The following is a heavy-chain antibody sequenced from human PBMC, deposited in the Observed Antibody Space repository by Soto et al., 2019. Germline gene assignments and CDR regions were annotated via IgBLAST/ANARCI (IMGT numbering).Heavy chain of an antibody. J-gene: IGHJ5*02. V-gene: IGHV4-34*01. CDR1: GGSFSGYY. CDR3: ARGVWTEVIGENNWFDP. Sequence: QVQLQQWGAGLLKPSETLSLTCAVYGGSFSGYYWSWIHQPPGKGLEWIGEINHSGSTNYNPSLKSRVTISVDTSKNQFSLKLSSVTAADTAVYYCARGVWTEVIGENNWFDPWGQGTLVTVSS. D-gene: IGHD3-16*02. CDR2: INHSGST.